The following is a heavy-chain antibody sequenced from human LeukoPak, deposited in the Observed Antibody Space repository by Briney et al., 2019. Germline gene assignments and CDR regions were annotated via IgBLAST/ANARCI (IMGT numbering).Heavy chain of an antibody. D-gene: IGHD2-15*01. CDR3: ARLDLIVDPYYFDY. CDR2: ISSSGSTI. Sequence: GGSLRLSCAASGFTFSDYYMSWIRQAPGKGLEWVSYISSSGSTIYYADSVKGRFTISGDNAKNSLYLQMNSLRAEDTAVYYCARLDLIVDPYYFDYWGQGTLVTVSS. J-gene: IGHJ4*02. CDR1: GFTFSDYY. V-gene: IGHV3-11*01.